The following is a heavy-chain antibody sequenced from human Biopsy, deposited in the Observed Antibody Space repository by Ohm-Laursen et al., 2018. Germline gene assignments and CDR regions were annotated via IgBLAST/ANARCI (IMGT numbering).Heavy chain of an antibody. CDR2: LWYDGTNK. CDR3: ARPTNARAGGAPFDI. J-gene: IGHJ3*02. V-gene: IGHV3-33*01. D-gene: IGHD1-1*01. Sequence: SLRLSCAASGFSFSSYGMHWVRQAPGKGLEWVAVLWYDGTNKYYADSVKGRFTISRDTSKNTLYLQMNSLRAEDTAMYYCARPTNARAGGAPFDIWGQGTMVTVSS. CDR1: GFSFSSYG.